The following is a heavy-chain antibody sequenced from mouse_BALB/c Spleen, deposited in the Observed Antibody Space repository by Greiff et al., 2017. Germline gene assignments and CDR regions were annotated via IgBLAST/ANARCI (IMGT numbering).Heavy chain of an antibody. D-gene: IGHD1-1*01. CDR2: IYPGGGYT. J-gene: IGHJ4*01. V-gene: IGHV1-63*02. CDR1: GYTFTNYW. CDR3: ARIDYYGSSYGYAMDY. Sequence: VQLQQSGAELVRPGTSVKISCKASGYTFTNYWLGWVKQRPGHGLEWIGDIYPGGGYTNYNEKFKGKATLTADTSSSTAYMQLSSLTSEDSAVYFCARIDYYGSSYGYAMDYWGQGTSVTVSS.